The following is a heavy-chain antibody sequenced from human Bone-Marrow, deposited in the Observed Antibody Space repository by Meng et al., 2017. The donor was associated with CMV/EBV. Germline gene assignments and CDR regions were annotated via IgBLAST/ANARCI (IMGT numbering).Heavy chain of an antibody. CDR2: IYSGGST. D-gene: IGHD3-10*01. CDR3: ARDGGGKGVAFDI. V-gene: IGHV3-66*02. CDR1: GFTFSSYA. Sequence: GESLKISCAASGFTFSSYAMSWVRQAPGKGLEWVSVIYSGGSTYYADSVKGRFTISRDSSKNTLYLQMNNLRAEDTAVYYCARDGGGKGVAFDIWGQGTMVTVSS. J-gene: IGHJ3*02.